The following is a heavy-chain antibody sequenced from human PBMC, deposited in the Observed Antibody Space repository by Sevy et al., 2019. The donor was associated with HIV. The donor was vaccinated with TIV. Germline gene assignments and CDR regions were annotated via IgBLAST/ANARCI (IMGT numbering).Heavy chain of an antibody. CDR3: ARGGSIVTARVYFDH. CDR2: FHHGGSI. CDR1: DYSISSGYY. J-gene: IGHJ4*02. D-gene: IGHD1-26*01. V-gene: IGHV4-38-2*01. Sequence: SQTLSLTCAVSDYSISSGYYWGWIRQPPGKGLEWLGSFHHGGSIYYNPSLNSRVTISVDTSKNQFSLKLHSVTAADTAVYYCARGGSIVTARVYFDHWGQGVLVTVSS.